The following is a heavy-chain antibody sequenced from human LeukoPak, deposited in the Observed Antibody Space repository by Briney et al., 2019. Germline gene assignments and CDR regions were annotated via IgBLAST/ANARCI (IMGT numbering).Heavy chain of an antibody. CDR1: GFTFTTYS. Sequence: PGGSLRLSWAASGFTFTTYSMHWVRQVPGKGLEWVAFVSSDGRTKHYTDSVKGRFTVSRDNSKKTLFLQMDSLRPDDTAVYYCAREYTVGGLFGFWGQGALVIVSS. CDR3: AREYTVGGLFGF. V-gene: IGHV3-30*04. CDR2: VSSDGRTK. D-gene: IGHD1-26*01. J-gene: IGHJ4*02.